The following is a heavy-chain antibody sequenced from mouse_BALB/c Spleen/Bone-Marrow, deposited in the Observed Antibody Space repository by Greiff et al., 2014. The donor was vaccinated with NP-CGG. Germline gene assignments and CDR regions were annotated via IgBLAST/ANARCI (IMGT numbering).Heavy chain of an antibody. V-gene: IGHV1S81*02. CDR2: INPSNGRT. CDR3: ARDYGYDAGFAGFVY. J-gene: IGHJ3*01. Sequence: ESGAELVKPGASVKLSCKASGYTFTSYWMHWVKQRPGQGLEWIGEINPSNGRTNYNEKFKSKATLTVDKSSSTAYMQLSSLTSEDSAFYYCARDYGYDAGFAGFVYWGQGTLVTVSA. CDR1: GYTFTSYW. D-gene: IGHD2-14*01.